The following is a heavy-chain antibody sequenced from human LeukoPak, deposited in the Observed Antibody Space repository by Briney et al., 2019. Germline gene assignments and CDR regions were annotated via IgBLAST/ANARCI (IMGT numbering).Heavy chain of an antibody. D-gene: IGHD3-10*01. CDR3: ARELRITMVRGVKYNWFDP. CDR2: INHSGST. J-gene: IGHJ5*02. V-gene: IGHV4-34*01. Sequence: SETLSLTCAVYGGSFSGYYWSWIRQPPGKGLEWIGGINHSGSTNYNPSLKSRVTISVDTSKNQFSLKLSSVTAADTAVYYCARELRITMVRGVKYNWFDPWGQGTLVTVSS. CDR1: GGSFSGYY.